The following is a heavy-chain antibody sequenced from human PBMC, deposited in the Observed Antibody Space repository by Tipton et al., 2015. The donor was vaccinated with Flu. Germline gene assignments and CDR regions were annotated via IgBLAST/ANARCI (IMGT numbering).Heavy chain of an antibody. CDR3: AKGGGFWSGYYLDY. CDR2: ISWNSGSI. V-gene: IGHV3-23*01. Sequence: SLRLSCAASGFTFSSYSMNRVRQAPGKGLEWVSGISWNSGSIGYADSVKGRFTISRDNSKNTLYLQMNSLRAEDTAVYYCAKGGGFWSGYYLDYWGQGTLVTVSS. D-gene: IGHD3-3*01. J-gene: IGHJ4*02. CDR1: GFTFSSYS.